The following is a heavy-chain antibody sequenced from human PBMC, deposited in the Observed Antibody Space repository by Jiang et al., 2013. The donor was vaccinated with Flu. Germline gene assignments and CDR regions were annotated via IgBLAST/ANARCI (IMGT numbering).Heavy chain of an antibody. D-gene: IGHD6-19*01. CDR2: IDWDDDK. Sequence: KPTQTLTLTCTFSGFSLSTSGMCVSWIRQPPGRALEWLARIDWDDDKYYSTSLKTRLTISKDTSKNQVVLTMTNMDPVDTATYYCARTPMYSSGWYYFDYWGQGTLVTVSS. V-gene: IGHV2-70*11. J-gene: IGHJ4*02. CDR3: ARTPMYSSGWYYFDY. CDR1: GFSLSTSGMC.